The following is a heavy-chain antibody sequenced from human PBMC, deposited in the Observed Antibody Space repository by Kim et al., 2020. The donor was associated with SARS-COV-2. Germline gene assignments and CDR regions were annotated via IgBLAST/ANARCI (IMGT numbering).Heavy chain of an antibody. CDR3: AKGSWTAAASYYFDY. V-gene: IGHV3-30*02. D-gene: IGHD6-13*01. Sequence: DSVKGRFTISRDNSKNTLYLQMNSLRAEDTAVYYCAKGSWTAAASYYFDYWGQGTLVTVSS. J-gene: IGHJ4*02.